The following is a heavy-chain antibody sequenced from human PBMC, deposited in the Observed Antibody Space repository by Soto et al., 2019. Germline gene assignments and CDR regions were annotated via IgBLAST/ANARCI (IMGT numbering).Heavy chain of an antibody. Sequence: GSLRLSCAASRFTFSSYSMNWVRQAPGKGMEWISSISATSSHIYYGDSVNVRLTISRDNTKHSLYLQMNGFVFEDTAVYYCAINGGLLGDYWGQGTRVTVSS. V-gene: IGHV3-21*01. CDR3: AINGGLLGDY. D-gene: IGHD2-15*01. J-gene: IGHJ4*02. CDR1: RFTFSSYS. CDR2: ISATSSHI.